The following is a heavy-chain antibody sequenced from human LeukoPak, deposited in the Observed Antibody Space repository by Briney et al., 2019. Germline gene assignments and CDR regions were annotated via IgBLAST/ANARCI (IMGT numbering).Heavy chain of an antibody. Sequence: ASVTVSCKASGYTFTGYYMHWVRQAPGQGLEWMGWINPNSGGTNYAQKLQGRVTITRDTSISTAYMELSRLRSDDTAVYHCARDYYDSSGYYCDYWGQGTLVTVSS. CDR2: INPNSGGT. D-gene: IGHD3-22*01. V-gene: IGHV1-2*02. CDR3: ARDYYDSSGYYCDY. J-gene: IGHJ4*02. CDR1: GYTFTGYY.